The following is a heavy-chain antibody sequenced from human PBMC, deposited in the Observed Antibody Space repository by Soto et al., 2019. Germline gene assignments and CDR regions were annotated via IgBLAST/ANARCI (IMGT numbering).Heavy chain of an antibody. CDR1: GFTFSSYW. Sequence: GGSLRLSCAASGFTFSSYWMHWVRQSPGKGLVWVSRINSDGSSTSYADSVKGRFTISRDNAKNALYLQMNSLRAEDTAVYYCARAGIYDFWSGYYTLLYGMDVWGQGTKVTVSS. J-gene: IGHJ6*02. D-gene: IGHD3-3*01. CDR2: INSDGSST. V-gene: IGHV3-74*01. CDR3: ARAGIYDFWSGYYTLLYGMDV.